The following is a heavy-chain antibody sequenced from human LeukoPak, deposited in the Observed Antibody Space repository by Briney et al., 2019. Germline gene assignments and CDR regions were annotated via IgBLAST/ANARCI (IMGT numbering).Heavy chain of an antibody. CDR3: ARDPYDFWSGYSYYYGMDV. CDR1: GYTFTSYG. D-gene: IGHD3-3*01. CDR2: ISACNGNT. V-gene: IGHV1-18*01. Sequence: ASVKVSCKASGYTFTSYGISWVRQAPGQGLEWMGWISACNGNTNYAQKLQGRVTMTTDTSTSTAYMELRSLRSDDTAVYYCARDPYDFWSGYSYYYGMDVWGQGTTVTVSS. J-gene: IGHJ6*02.